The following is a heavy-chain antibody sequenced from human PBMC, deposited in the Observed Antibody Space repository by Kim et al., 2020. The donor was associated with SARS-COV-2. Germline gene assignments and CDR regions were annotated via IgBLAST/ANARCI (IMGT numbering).Heavy chain of an antibody. Sequence: SETLSLTCTVSGGSISSGGYYWSWIRQHPGKGLEWIGYIYYSGSTYYNPSLKSRVTISVDTSKNQFSLKLSSVTAADTAVYYCARVVPGDYGDYRGGFYFDYWGQGTLVTVSS. V-gene: IGHV4-31*03. CDR2: IYYSGST. J-gene: IGHJ4*02. CDR3: ARVVPGDYGDYRGGFYFDY. CDR1: GGSISSGGYY. D-gene: IGHD4-17*01.